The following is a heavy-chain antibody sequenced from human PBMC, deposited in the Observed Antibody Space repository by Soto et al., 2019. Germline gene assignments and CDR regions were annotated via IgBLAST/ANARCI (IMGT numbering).Heavy chain of an antibody. D-gene: IGHD2-2*01. CDR2: IIPIFGTA. J-gene: IGHJ6*02. CDR1: GGTFSSYA. Sequence: SVKVSCKASGGTFSSYAISWVRQAPGQGLEWMGGIIPIFGTANYAQKFQGRVTITADESTSTAYMELSSLRSEDTAVYYCARGDIVFVPAAMGTYGMYVWCQETTLTVS. V-gene: IGHV1-69*13. CDR3: ARGDIVFVPAAMGTYGMYV.